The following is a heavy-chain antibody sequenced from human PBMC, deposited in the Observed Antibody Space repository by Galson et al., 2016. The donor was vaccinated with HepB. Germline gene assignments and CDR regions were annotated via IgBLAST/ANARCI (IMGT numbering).Heavy chain of an antibody. D-gene: IGHD4-17*01. CDR3: ARDGNADSP. Sequence: SLRLSCAASGFTFSRFGMHWVRQAPGKGLEWVSLIYSGGETLYADSVKGRFTISRDHSKNTLYLQMNSLRVEDTAVYYCARDGNADSPWGQGTLVTVSS. CDR2: IYSGGET. J-gene: IGHJ5*02. V-gene: IGHV3-53*01. CDR1: GFTFSRFG.